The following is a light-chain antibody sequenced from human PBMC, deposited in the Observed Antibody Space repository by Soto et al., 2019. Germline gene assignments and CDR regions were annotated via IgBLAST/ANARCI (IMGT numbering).Light chain of an antibody. CDR2: LNSDGSH. V-gene: IGLV4-69*01. Sequence: QPVLTQSPSASASLGASVKLTCTLSSGHSSYAIAWHQQQPEKGPRYLMKLNSDGSHSKGDGIPDRFSGSSSGAGRYLTISSLQSEDEADYYCQTWGTGILVFGGGTQLTVL. CDR3: QTWGTGILV. J-gene: IGLJ2*01. CDR1: SGHSSYA.